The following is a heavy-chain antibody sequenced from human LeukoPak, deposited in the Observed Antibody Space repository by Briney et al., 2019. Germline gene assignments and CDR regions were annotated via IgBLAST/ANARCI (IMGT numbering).Heavy chain of an antibody. J-gene: IGHJ4*02. D-gene: IGHD4-23*01. CDR3: ARQGTTVVAFDY. Sequence: SSETLSLTCTVSGGSISSSSYYWGWIRQPPGKGLEWIGSIYYSGNTYYNPSLKSRVTISVDTSKNQFSLTLSSVTAADTAVYYCARQGTTVVAFDYWGQGTLVTVSS. V-gene: IGHV4-39*01. CDR1: GGSISSSSYY. CDR2: IYYSGNT.